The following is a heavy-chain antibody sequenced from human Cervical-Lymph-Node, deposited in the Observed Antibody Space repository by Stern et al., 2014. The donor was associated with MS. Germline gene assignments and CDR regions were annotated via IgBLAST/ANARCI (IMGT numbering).Heavy chain of an antibody. CDR2: ISYDGSNK. CDR1: GFTFSSYA. J-gene: IGHJ4*02. D-gene: IGHD5-24*01. V-gene: IGHV3-30*01. Sequence: QVQLVESGGGVVQPGRSRRLSCAASGFTFSSYAMHWVRQARGKGLEWVAVISYDGSNKYYADSVKGRFTISRDNSKNTLYLQMNSLRAEDTAVYYCARGGRDGYKKVDYWGQGTLVTVSS. CDR3: ARGGRDGYKKVDY.